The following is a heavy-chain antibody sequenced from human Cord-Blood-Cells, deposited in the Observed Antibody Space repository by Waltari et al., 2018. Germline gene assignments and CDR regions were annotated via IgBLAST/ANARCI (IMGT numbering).Heavy chain of an antibody. Sequence: EVQLVESGGGLIEPGGSLRLSCAAAGFTVSSNYMSWVRQAPGKGLEWGPVIYSGGSTYYAASGKGRFTISRDNSKTTLYLQMNSRGAEDTAVYYGARGGGLATILDYCGQGTLVTVSS. CDR2: IYSGGST. CDR3: ARGGGLATILDY. V-gene: IGHV3-53*01. D-gene: IGHD5-12*01. J-gene: IGHJ4*02. CDR1: GFTVSSNY.